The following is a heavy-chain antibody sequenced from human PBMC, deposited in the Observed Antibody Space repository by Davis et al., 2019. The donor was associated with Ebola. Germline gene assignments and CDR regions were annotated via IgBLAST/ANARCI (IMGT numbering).Heavy chain of an antibody. CDR3: MTMVTHYYYGMDV. CDR2: IYYSGST. Sequence: MPSETLSLTCTVSGGSISSSSYYWGWIRQPPGKGLVWIGSIYYSGSTYYNPSLKSRVTISVDTSKNQFSLKLSSVTAADTAVYYCMTMVTHYYYGMDVWGKGTTVTVSS. J-gene: IGHJ6*04. D-gene: IGHD4-17*01. CDR1: GGSISSSSYY. V-gene: IGHV4-39*01.